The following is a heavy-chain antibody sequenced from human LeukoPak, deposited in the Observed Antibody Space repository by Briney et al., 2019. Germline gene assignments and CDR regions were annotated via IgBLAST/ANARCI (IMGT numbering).Heavy chain of an antibody. Sequence: PSETLSLTCTVSGGSISSSSYYWGWVRQAPGKGLEWVSVIYSGGSTYYADSVKGRFTISRDNSKNTLYLQMNSLRAEDTAVYYCARDQGTTSLYYYYGMDVWGQGTTVTVSS. CDR1: GGSISSSSYY. J-gene: IGHJ6*02. CDR3: ARDQGTTSLYYYYGMDV. CDR2: IYSGGST. V-gene: IGHV3-53*01. D-gene: IGHD4-17*01.